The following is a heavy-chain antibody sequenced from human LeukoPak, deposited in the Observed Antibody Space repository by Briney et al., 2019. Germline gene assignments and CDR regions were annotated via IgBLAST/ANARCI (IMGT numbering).Heavy chain of an antibody. V-gene: IGHV4-59*01. CDR1: GGSISSYY. J-gene: IGHJ4*02. CDR3: AREGIYSGSPYFDY. CDR2: IYYSEIT. Sequence: SETLSLTCTVSGGSISSYYWNWIRQTPGKGLEWIGYIYYSEITNYNPSLKSRVTMSLDTSKNQFSLTLSSVTAADTAVYYCAREGIYSGSPYFDYWGQGTLVTVSS. D-gene: IGHD6-6*01.